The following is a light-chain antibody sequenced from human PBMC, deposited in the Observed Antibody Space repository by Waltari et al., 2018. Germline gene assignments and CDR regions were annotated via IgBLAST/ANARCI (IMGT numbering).Light chain of an antibody. J-gene: IGKJ3*01. CDR2: EAS. CDR1: QSIKSW. CDR3: QQYATYPWT. V-gene: IGKV1-5*03. Sequence: DIQMTQSPSTLSASVGDRVTITCRATQSIKSWLAWHQQKAGKAPKVLIYEASNLESGVPSRFTGSASGTEFTLTISDLQPDDFATYYCQQYATYPWTFGPRTKVDIK.